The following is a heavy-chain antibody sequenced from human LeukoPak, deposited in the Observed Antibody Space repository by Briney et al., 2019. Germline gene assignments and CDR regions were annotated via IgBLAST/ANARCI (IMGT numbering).Heavy chain of an antibody. Sequence: GGSLRLPCAASGLTFINYAMNWVRQAPGKGLEWVSVISDSGGSTLYADSVKGRFTVSRDNSKNTLYLQMNSLRVEDTAVYYCAESGMIRGAMDVWGQGTTVTVSS. V-gene: IGHV3-23*01. J-gene: IGHJ6*02. CDR1: GLTFINYA. CDR2: ISDSGGST. D-gene: IGHD3-10*01. CDR3: AESGMIRGAMDV.